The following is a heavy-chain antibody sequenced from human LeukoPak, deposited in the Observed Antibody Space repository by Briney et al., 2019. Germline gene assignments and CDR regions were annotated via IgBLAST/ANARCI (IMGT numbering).Heavy chain of an antibody. CDR3: ASSPAYSSSCDAIDN. Sequence: GGSLRLSCAASGFTFSDYDMPCGRHAAGKGLEWVSGIGTGGDTYYSGSVKGRFTISRENARNSLYLHMSSLSAGDTARYFCASSPAYSSSCDAIDNWGQGTLVTVSS. J-gene: IGHJ4*02. CDR2: IGTGGDT. CDR1: GFTFSDYD. D-gene: IGHD6-13*01. V-gene: IGHV3-13*01.